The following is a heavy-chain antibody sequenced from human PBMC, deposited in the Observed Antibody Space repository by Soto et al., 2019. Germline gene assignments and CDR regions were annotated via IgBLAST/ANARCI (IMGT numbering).Heavy chain of an antibody. J-gene: IGHJ6*02. CDR1: GGSISSSSYY. V-gene: IGHV4-39*01. D-gene: IGHD6-13*01. CDR3: ARQYIAAAGTYYGMDV. Sequence: SETLSLTCTVSGGSISSSSYYWGWIRQPPXKGLEWIGSIYYSGSTYYNPSLKSRVTISVDTSKNQFSLKLSSVTATDTAVYYCARQYIAAAGTYYGMDVWGQGSTVTVSS. CDR2: IYYSGST.